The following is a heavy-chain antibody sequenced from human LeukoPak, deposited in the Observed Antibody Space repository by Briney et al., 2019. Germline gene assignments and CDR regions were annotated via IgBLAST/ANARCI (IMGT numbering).Heavy chain of an antibody. J-gene: IGHJ4*02. CDR1: GGTFSSYA. Sequence: ASVKVSCKASGGTFSSYAISWVRPAPGQGLEWMGRIIPILGIANYAQKFQGRVTITADKSTSTAYMELSSLRSEDTAVYYCAGERSSSSWYGLFDYWGQGTLVTVSS. V-gene: IGHV1-69*04. CDR3: AGERSSSSWYGLFDY. D-gene: IGHD6-13*01. CDR2: IIPILGIA.